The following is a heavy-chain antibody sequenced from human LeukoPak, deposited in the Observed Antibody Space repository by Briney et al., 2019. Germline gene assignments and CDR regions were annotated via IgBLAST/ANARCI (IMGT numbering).Heavy chain of an antibody. CDR2: IYYSGST. V-gene: IGHV4-39*07. J-gene: IGHJ6*03. D-gene: IGHD6-6*01. CDR3: ASHPSSSFLGDYYYYYMDV. Sequence: SETLSLTCTVSGASISSSSYYWGWIRQPPGKGLEWIGSIYYSGSTYYNPSLKSRVTISVDTSKNQFSLKLSSMTAADTAVYYCASHPSSSFLGDYYYYYMDVWGKGTTVTVSS. CDR1: GASISSSSYY.